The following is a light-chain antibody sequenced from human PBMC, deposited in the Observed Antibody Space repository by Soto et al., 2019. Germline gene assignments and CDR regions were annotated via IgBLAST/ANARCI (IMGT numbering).Light chain of an antibody. J-gene: IGLJ1*01. V-gene: IGLV2-8*01. CDR1: SSDVGGYNY. CDR2: EVS. Sequence: QSALTQPPSASGSPGQSVTISCTGTSSDVGGYNYVSWYQQHPGKAPKLMIYEVSQRPSGVPDRFSGSKSGNTASLTVSGLQAEDEADYYCSSYEGSNNFSVFXTGTKVTVL. CDR3: SSYEGSNNFSV.